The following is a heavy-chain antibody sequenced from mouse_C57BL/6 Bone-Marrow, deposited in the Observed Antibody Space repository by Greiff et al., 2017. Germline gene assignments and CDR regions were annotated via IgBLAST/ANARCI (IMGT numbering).Heavy chain of an antibody. D-gene: IGHD2-10*01. CDR2: IHPNSGST. CDR3: ASLLAWFAY. V-gene: IGHV1-64*01. Sequence: QVQLQQSGAELVKPGASVKLSCKASGYTFTSYWMHWVKQRPGQGLEWIGMIHPNSGSTNYNEKFKSKATLTVAKSSSTAYMQLSSLTSEDSAVYYCASLLAWFAYWGQGTLVTVSA. CDR1: GYTFTSYW. J-gene: IGHJ3*01.